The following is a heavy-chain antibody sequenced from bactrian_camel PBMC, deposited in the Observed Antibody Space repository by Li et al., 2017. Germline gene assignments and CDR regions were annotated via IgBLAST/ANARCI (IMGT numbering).Heavy chain of an antibody. V-gene: IGHV3S53*01. D-gene: IGHD6*01. J-gene: IGHJ4*01. Sequence: QVQLVESGGGSVQAGGSLRLSCAASGYSYCMGWIRQVSGKEREGVASIDSDGETTYADPVKGRFIITRDKAKDLVYLQMNGLQPEDTGMYYCAADQLYGTCYTSGGTLADKYRGQGTQVTVS. CDR2: IDSDGET. CDR3: AADQLYGTCYTSGGTLADKY. CDR1: GYSYC.